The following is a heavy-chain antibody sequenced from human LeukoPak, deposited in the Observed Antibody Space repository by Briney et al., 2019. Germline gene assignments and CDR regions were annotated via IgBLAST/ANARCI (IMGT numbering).Heavy chain of an antibody. J-gene: IGHJ4*02. CDR1: GGSFSGYY. V-gene: IGHV4-59*08. Sequence: PSETLSLTCAVYGGSFSGYYWSWIRQPPGKGLEWIGYIYYSGSTNYNPSLKSRVTISVDTSKNQFSLKLSSVTAADTAVYYCARHPGSGWYLKLFDYWGQGTLVTVSS. CDR2: IYYSGST. CDR3: ARHPGSGWYLKLFDY. D-gene: IGHD6-19*01.